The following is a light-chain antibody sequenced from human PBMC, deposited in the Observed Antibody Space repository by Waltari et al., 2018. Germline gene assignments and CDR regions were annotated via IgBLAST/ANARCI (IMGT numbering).Light chain of an antibody. CDR1: QSVSSY. V-gene: IGKV3-11*01. CDR3: QQRHDWPLT. J-gene: IGKJ4*01. CDR2: DAF. Sequence: EIVLTQSPATLSLSPGERATLSCRARQSVSSYLAWYQQRPGQAPRLLIYDAFNRATGIPARFSGSGSGTDFTLTISSLEPEDFAVYYCQQRHDWPLTFGGGTTVEI.